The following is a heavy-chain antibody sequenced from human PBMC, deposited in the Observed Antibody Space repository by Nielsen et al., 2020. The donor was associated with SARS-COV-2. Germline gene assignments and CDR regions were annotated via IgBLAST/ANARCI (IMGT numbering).Heavy chain of an antibody. D-gene: IGHD1-26*01. J-gene: IGHJ6*02. CDR2: INSDGSST. V-gene: IGHV3-74*01. Sequence: GSLKISCAASGFTFSSYSMNWVRQAPGKGLVWVSRINSDGSSTSYADSVKGRFTISRDNAKNTLYLQMNSLRAEDTAVYYCARDPGGMDVWGQGTTVTVSS. CDR1: GFTFSSYS. CDR3: ARDPGGMDV.